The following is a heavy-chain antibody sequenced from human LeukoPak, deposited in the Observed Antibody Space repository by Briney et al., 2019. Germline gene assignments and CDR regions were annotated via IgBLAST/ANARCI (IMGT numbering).Heavy chain of an antibody. CDR3: ARERASEWELGAVDY. D-gene: IGHD1-26*01. V-gene: IGHV1-2*02. Sequence: ASVKVSCKASGYTFTGYYLHWVRQAPGQGLEWMGWINPNSGGTNYAQKFQGRVTMTRDTTISTVYMEVRRLRSDDTAMYYCARERASEWELGAVDYWGQGTLVTVSS. CDR2: INPNSGGT. CDR1: GYTFTGYY. J-gene: IGHJ4*02.